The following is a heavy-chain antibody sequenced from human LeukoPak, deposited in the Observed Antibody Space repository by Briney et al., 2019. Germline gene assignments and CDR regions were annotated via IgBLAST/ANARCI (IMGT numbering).Heavy chain of an antibody. V-gene: IGHV3-7*01. J-gene: IGHJ4*02. CDR3: AREIEGGLDY. CDR1: GFTFTKYW. CDR2: IKQDGSDK. Sequence: GDSLRLSCAASGFTFTKYWMTWVRQAPGKGLEWVGNIKQDGSDKNYMDSVKGRFTISRDNTKNSVYLQMSSLRAEDTAVYYCAREIEGGLDYWGQGTLVTVSS. D-gene: IGHD2-15*01.